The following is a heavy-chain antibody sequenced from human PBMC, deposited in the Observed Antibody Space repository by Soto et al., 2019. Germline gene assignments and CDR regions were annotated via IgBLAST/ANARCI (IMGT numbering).Heavy chain of an antibody. D-gene: IGHD6-13*01. CDR2: IYYSGST. Sequence: PSETLSLTCIVSGGSISSSTYYWGWIRQPPGKGLEWIGSIYYSGSTYYYPSLKSRVTISLDTSKNQFSLKLTSVTAADTALYYCASVRAAAGDFDFWGQGTLVTVSS. V-gene: IGHV4-39*01. CDR3: ASVRAAAGDFDF. CDR1: GGSISSSTYY. J-gene: IGHJ4*02.